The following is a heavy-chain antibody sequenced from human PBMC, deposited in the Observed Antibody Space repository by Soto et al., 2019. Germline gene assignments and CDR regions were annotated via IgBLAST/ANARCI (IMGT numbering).Heavy chain of an antibody. CDR3: ARDRDDYGDRNYYFDY. Sequence: ASVKVSCKASGYTFTSYYMHWVRQAPGQGLEWMGIINPSGGSTSYAQKFQGRVTMTRDTSTSTVYMELSSLRSEDTAVYYCARDRDDYGDRNYYFDYWGQGTLVTVSS. CDR1: GYTFTSYY. D-gene: IGHD4-17*01. CDR2: INPSGGST. J-gene: IGHJ4*02. V-gene: IGHV1-46*01.